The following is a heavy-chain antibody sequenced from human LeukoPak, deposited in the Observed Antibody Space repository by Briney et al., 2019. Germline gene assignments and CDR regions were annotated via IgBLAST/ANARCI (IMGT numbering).Heavy chain of an antibody. CDR3: ARDGGSTVDY. Sequence: ASVKVSCTASGYTFTSYSISWVRQAPGQGLEWMGWINTYNGYTDYAQNLQGRVTMTTDTSTSTAYMELRSLRSDDTAVYYCARDGGSTVDYWGQGTLVTVSS. J-gene: IGHJ4*02. CDR1: GYTFTSYS. D-gene: IGHD1-26*01. V-gene: IGHV1-18*01. CDR2: INTYNGYT.